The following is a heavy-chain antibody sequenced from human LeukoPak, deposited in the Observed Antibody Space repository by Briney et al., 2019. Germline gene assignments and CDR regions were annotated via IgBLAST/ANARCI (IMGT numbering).Heavy chain of an antibody. D-gene: IGHD4-11*01. Sequence: SETLSLTCTVSGGSISSGSYYWSWIRQPAGKGLEWIGRICTSGSTNYNPSLKSRVTISVDTSKNQFSLKLSSVTAADTAVYYCARDRGLYSNYPVMIDPWGQGTLVTVSS. CDR1: GGSISSGSYY. CDR2: ICTSGST. J-gene: IGHJ5*02. CDR3: ARDRGLYSNYPVMIDP. V-gene: IGHV4-61*02.